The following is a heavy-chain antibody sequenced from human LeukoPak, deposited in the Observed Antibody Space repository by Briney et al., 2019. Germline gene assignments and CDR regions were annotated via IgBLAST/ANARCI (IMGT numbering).Heavy chain of an antibody. CDR2: ISNDGSET. J-gene: IGHJ3*02. Sequence: GGSLRLSCVASGFIFSRYGMHWVRQAPGKGLEWVAIISNDGSETYYVDSVKGRFTISRDNSKNMLYLQVNSLRAEDTAVYYCANWGQYCSSTSCLSAFDIWGQGTMVTVSS. V-gene: IGHV3-30*18. CDR3: ANWGQYCSSTSCLSAFDI. CDR1: GFIFSRYG. D-gene: IGHD2-2*01.